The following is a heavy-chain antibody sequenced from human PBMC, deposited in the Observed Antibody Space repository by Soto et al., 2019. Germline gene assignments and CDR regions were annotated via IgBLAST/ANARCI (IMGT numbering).Heavy chain of an antibody. D-gene: IGHD6-6*01. Sequence: EVQLVESGGGLIQPGGSLRLSCAASEFTVSSNYMSWVRQAPGKGLEWVSVIYSGGITFYAESVKGRFTISRDNSKNTLYLQMNSLRAEDTAVYYCVRDFGSSSEGGMDVWDQGTTVTVSS. CDR3: VRDFGSSSEGGMDV. J-gene: IGHJ6*02. CDR1: EFTVSSNY. V-gene: IGHV3-53*01. CDR2: IYSGGIT.